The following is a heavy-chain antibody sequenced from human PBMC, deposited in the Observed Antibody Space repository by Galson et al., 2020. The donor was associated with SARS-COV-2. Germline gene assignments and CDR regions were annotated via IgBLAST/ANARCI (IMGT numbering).Heavy chain of an antibody. V-gene: IGHV1-69*10. Sequence: SVKVSCKASGGTFSSYAISWVRQAPGQGLEWMGGIIPILGIANYAQKFQGRVTITADKSTSTAYMELSSLRSEDTAVYYCASPGITIFGVVIRNTYYYYGMDVWDQGTTVTVSS. CDR3: ASPGITIFGVVIRNTYYYYGMDV. D-gene: IGHD3-3*01. CDR2: IIPILGIA. J-gene: IGHJ6*02. CDR1: GGTFSSYA.